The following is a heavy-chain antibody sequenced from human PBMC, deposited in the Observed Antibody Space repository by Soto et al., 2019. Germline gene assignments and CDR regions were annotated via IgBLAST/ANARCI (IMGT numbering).Heavy chain of an antibody. Sequence: SETLSLTCTVSGGSISSYYWSWIRQPPGKGLEWIGYIYYSGSTYYNPSLKSRVTISVDTSKNQFSLKLSSVTAADTAVYYCARCSSSWFGTVDYWGQGTLVTVSS. V-gene: IGHV4-30-4*01. J-gene: IGHJ4*02. CDR2: IYYSGST. CDR1: GGSISSYY. D-gene: IGHD6-13*01. CDR3: ARCSSSWFGTVDY.